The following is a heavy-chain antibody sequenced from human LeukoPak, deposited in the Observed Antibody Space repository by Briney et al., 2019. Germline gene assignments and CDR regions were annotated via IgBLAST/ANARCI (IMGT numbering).Heavy chain of an antibody. CDR1: GSTFSSYW. CDR2: IRHVGTEK. V-gene: IGHV3-7*01. CDR3: ARETTGSGLYFFDH. J-gene: IGHJ4*02. D-gene: IGHD6-19*01. Sequence: GGSLRLSCAASGSTFSSYWMSWVRQAPGKGLEWVANIRHVGTEKYYVDSVKGRFTISRDNAKNSLFLQMNNLRAEDTAVYYCARETTGSGLYFFDHWGQGTLVTVSS.